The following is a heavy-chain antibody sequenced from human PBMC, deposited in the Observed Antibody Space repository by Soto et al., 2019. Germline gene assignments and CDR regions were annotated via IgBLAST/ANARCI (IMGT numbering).Heavy chain of an antibody. J-gene: IGHJ5*02. CDR2: ISGSGGST. D-gene: IGHD4-17*01. Sequence: PGGSLRLSCAASGFTFSSYAMSWVRQAPGKGLEWVSAISGSGGSTYYADSVKGRFTISRDNSKNTLYLQMNSLRAEDTAVYYCAKDRSTVTTTYNWFDPWGQGTLVTVSS. CDR1: GFTFSSYA. CDR3: AKDRSTVTTTYNWFDP. V-gene: IGHV3-23*01.